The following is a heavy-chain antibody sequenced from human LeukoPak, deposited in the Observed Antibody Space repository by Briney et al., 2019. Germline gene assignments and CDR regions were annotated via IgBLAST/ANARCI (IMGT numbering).Heavy chain of an antibody. CDR1: GGSISSYY. CDR3: ARTPTVSNWFDP. V-gene: IGHV4-59*08. CDR2: IYYSGST. J-gene: IGHJ5*02. Sequence: SETLSLTCTVSGGSISSYYWSWIRQPPGKGLEWIGYIYYSGSTNYSPSLKSRVTISVDTSKNQFSLNLTSVTAADTAVYYCARTPTVSNWFDPWGQGTLVTVSS. D-gene: IGHD2-15*01.